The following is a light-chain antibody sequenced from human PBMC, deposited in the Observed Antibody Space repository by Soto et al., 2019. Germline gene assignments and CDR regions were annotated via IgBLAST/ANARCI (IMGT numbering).Light chain of an antibody. CDR1: QSVSSSH. V-gene: IGKV3-20*01. Sequence: EIVLTQSPGTLSLSPGERATLSCRASQSVSSSHLAWYQQKPGQAPRLLIYGASSRATGIPDRFSGSGSGTDFTLTINRLEPEDFAVYYCQHYGSSPRWTFGHGTKVEIK. CDR2: GAS. J-gene: IGKJ1*01. CDR3: QHYGSSPRWT.